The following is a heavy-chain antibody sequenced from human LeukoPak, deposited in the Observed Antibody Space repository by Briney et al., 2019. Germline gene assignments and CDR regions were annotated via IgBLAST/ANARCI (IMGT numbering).Heavy chain of an antibody. CDR2: ITDSGIST. V-gene: IGHV3-23*01. J-gene: IGHJ4*02. D-gene: IGHD1-26*01. CDR3: AKGSRGNYDY. CDR1: GFTFNSYA. Sequence: SGGSLRLSCAASGFTFNSYAMAWVRQAPEKGLEWVSSITDSGISTYYADSVKGRFTISRDNSKNTLYLQMNSLRAGDTAVYYCAKGSRGNYDYWGQGTLVTVSS.